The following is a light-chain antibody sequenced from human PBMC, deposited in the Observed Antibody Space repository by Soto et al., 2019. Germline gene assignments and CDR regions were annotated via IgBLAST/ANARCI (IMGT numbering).Light chain of an antibody. CDR1: QSVRNN. CDR3: QQYFTSPLT. V-gene: IGKV3-15*01. Sequence: EIVLAQSPGTLSLSPGERATLSCRASQSVRNNLAWYQQKPGQAPRLLIYGASTRATGIPARFSGSGSGTEFTLTISSLQSEDFAMYYCQQYFTSPLTFGGGTKVDIK. J-gene: IGKJ4*01. CDR2: GAS.